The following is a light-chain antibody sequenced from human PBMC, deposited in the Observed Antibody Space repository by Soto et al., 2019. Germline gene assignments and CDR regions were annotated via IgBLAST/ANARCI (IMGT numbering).Light chain of an antibody. CDR3: QQYNDWPPWT. CDR2: GAS. V-gene: IGKV3D-15*01. J-gene: IGKJ1*01. Sequence: EVELTQSPATLSLSPGERASLSCRASQSVSTNLAWYQQKPGQAPSLLIYGASTRATGIPARFSGSGSATEFTLTISSLQSEDFAVYYCQQYNDWPPWTFGQGTKVEIK. CDR1: QSVSTN.